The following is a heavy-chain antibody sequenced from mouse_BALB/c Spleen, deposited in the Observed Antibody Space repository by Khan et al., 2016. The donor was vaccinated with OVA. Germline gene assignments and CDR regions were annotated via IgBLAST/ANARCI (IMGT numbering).Heavy chain of an antibody. Sequence: EVELVESGGDLVKPGGSLKLSCAASGFTFCSYSMSWVRQTPDKRLEWVASISSGGDYTYYPYSGNVAVTNSIDNAKITLYLQMSNLKSEDTAMYYFEDYLTGSFAYWGQGNQDTVS. CDR1: GFTFCSYS. J-gene: IGHJ3*01. D-gene: IGHD4-1*01. V-gene: IGHV5-6*01. CDR3: EDYLTGSFAY. CDR2: ISSGGDYT.